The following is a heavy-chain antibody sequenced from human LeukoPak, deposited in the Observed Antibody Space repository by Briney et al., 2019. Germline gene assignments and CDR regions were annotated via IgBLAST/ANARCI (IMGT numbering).Heavy chain of an antibody. CDR3: AREFGDYYDSSGYWVRAFGI. CDR2: ISSSSSYT. J-gene: IGHJ3*02. CDR1: GFTFSDYY. D-gene: IGHD3-22*01. Sequence: GGSLRLSCAASGFTFSDYYMSWIRQAPGKGLEWVSYISSSSSYTNYADSVKGRFTISRDNAKNSLYLQMNSLRAEDTAVYYCAREFGDYYDSSGYWVRAFGIWGQGTMVTVSS. V-gene: IGHV3-11*05.